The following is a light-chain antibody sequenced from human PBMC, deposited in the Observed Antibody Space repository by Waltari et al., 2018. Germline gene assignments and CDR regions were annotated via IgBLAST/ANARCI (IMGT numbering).Light chain of an antibody. Sequence: EVVLTQSPLSLPVTLGEPASISCKSSQSLVHSDGNTYLAWFHQRPGQSPRRLIYKVSNRESGVPDRFSASGSGTDFTLKISRVEAEDVGVFYCMQGTHWPLTFGGGTTVEIK. CDR1: QSLVHSDGNTY. V-gene: IGKV2-30*02. CDR3: MQGTHWPLT. J-gene: IGKJ4*01. CDR2: KVS.